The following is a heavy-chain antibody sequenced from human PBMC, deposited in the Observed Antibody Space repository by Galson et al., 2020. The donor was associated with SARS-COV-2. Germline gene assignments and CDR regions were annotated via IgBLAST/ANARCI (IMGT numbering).Heavy chain of an antibody. V-gene: IGHV1-2*06. D-gene: IGHD3-10*01. CDR3: ARDIGFGELLNWFDP. J-gene: IGHJ5*02. Sequence: ASVKVSCKASGYTFTGYYMHWVRQAPGQGLEWMGRINPNSGGTNYAQKFQGRVTMTRDTSISTAYMELSRLRSDDTAVYYCARDIGFGELLNWFDPWCQGTLVTVSS. CDR1: GYTFTGYY. CDR2: INPNSGGT.